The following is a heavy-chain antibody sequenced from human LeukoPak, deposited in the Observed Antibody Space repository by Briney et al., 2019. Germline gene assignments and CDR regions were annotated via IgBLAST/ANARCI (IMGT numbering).Heavy chain of an antibody. D-gene: IGHD3-22*01. Sequence: ASVKVSCKGSGYTFRSYGITWVRQAPGQGLEWMGWISANNGNTNYAQKFQGRVTMTTDTSTTTAYMELRSLRADDTAVYYCARGRGDYYGSSGNWFDPWGQGDLVTVSS. CDR3: ARGRGDYYGSSGNWFDP. CDR1: GYTFRSYG. V-gene: IGHV1-18*01. CDR2: ISANNGNT. J-gene: IGHJ5*02.